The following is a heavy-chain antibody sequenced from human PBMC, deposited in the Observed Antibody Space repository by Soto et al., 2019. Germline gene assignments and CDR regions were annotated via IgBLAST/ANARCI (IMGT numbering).Heavy chain of an antibody. CDR1: GDSINNGAYY. J-gene: IGHJ6*02. CDR3: ARGSYDILTGYPYYYGMDV. CDR2: IYYSGST. D-gene: IGHD3-9*01. V-gene: IGHV4-31*03. Sequence: TLSLTCSVSGDSINNGAYYWNWIRQHPDKRLEWIGYIYYSGSTFYAPSLRSRVTISVDTSKNQFSLKLSSVTAADTAVYYCARGSYDILTGYPYYYGMDVWGQGTTVTVSS.